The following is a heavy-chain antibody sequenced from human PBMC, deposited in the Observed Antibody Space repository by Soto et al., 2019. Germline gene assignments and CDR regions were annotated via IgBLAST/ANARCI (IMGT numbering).Heavy chain of an antibody. V-gene: IGHV4-39*01. J-gene: IGHJ4*02. CDR2: IYYSGST. CDR3: ARGSTLPFTMVRGVIYSY. CDR1: GGYISSSSYY. Sequence: SETLSLTCTVSGGYISSSSYYWGWIRQPPGKGLEWIGSIYYSGSTYYNPSLKSRVTISVDTSKNQFSLKLSSVTAADTAVYYCARGSTLPFTMVRGVIYSYWGQGTLVTVSS. D-gene: IGHD3-10*01.